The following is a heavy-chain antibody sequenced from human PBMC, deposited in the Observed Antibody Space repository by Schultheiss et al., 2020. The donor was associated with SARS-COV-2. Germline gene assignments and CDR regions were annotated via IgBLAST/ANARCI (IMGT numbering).Heavy chain of an antibody. J-gene: IGHJ3*02. V-gene: IGHV3-15*01. CDR3: ARDPLYYDSSGDAFDI. D-gene: IGHD3-22*01. CDR2: IKSKTDGGTT. CDR1: GFTFSNAW. Sequence: GGSLRLSCAASGFTFSNAWMSWVRQAPGKGLEWVGRIKSKTDGGTTDYAAPVKGRFTISRDDSKNTLYLQMNSLKTEDTAVYYCARDPLYYDSSGDAFDIWGQGTMVTVSS.